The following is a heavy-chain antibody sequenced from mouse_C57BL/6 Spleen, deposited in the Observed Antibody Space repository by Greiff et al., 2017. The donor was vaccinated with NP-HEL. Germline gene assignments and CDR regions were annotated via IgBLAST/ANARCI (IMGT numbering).Heavy chain of an antibody. CDR2: ISSGGDYI. CDR1: GFTFSSYA. J-gene: IGHJ3*01. Sequence: EVQLVESGEGLVKPGGSLKLSCAASGFTFSSYAMSWVRQTPEKRLEWVAYISSGGDYIYYADTVKGRFTISRDNARNTLYLQMSSLKSEDTAMYYCTRDRSIYYGNYLFAYWGQGTLVTVSA. D-gene: IGHD2-1*01. CDR3: TRDRSIYYGNYLFAY. V-gene: IGHV5-9-1*02.